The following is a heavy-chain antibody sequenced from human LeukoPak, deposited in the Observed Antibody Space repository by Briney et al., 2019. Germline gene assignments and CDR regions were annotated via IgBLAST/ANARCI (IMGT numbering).Heavy chain of an antibody. Sequence: GGSLRLSCAASGFTFASYAINWVRQAPGKGLEWVSGISGSGDSTYYADSVKGRFTISRDNYKNTLYLQMNSLRAEETAVYYCARVTNLRVMDVWGQGTTVTVSS. CDR3: ARVTNLRVMDV. CDR2: ISGSGDST. J-gene: IGHJ6*02. V-gene: IGHV3-23*01. CDR1: GFTFASYA. D-gene: IGHD2-8*01.